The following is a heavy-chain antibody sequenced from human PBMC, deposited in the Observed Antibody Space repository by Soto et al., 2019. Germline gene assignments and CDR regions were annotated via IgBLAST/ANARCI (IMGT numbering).Heavy chain of an antibody. Sequence: EVQLVESGGGLVQPGGSLRLSCAASGFTFTSYWMSWVRQAPGKGLEWVANIKQDGSSKYYGVSVKGRFTVSRDNAKSSIYLQMDRLREDDTAVYRCARLRFILLERDFELWGQGILVTVSS. D-gene: IGHD3-3*01. J-gene: IGHJ4*02. V-gene: IGHV3-7*05. CDR3: ARLRFILLERDFEL. CDR1: GFTFTSYW. CDR2: IKQDGSSK.